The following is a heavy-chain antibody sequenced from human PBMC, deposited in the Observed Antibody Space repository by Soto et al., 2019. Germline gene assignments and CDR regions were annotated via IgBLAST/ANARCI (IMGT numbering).Heavy chain of an antibody. Sequence: GGSLRLSCSASGFTFNKYAMHWVRQAPGTGLEDVWGISDTGGSTFNADSVRGRFSISRDNSRETLFLQMSSLRAEDTAVYYCVKGSRGEYWYYYNGVDVGGQGTTVTGSS. V-gene: IGHV3-64D*06. J-gene: IGHJ6*02. CDR1: GFTFNKYA. CDR2: ISDTGGST. D-gene: IGHD2-15*01. CDR3: VKGSRGEYWYYYNGVDV.